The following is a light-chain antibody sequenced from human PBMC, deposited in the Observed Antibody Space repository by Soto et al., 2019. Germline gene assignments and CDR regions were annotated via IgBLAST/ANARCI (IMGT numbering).Light chain of an antibody. CDR3: QQYGSSRMYT. V-gene: IGKV3-20*01. CDR1: QSVSGSY. CDR2: DAS. Sequence: EIVLTQSPGTLSLSPGEGATLSCRAGQSVSGSYLAWYQQKPGQAPRLLIYDASRRATGIPDRFSGSGSGTDFTLTISSLEPEDFAVYYGQQYGSSRMYTFGQGTKLEIK. J-gene: IGKJ2*01.